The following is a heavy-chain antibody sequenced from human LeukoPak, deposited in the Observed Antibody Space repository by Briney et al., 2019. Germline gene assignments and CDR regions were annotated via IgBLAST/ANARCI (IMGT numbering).Heavy chain of an antibody. J-gene: IGHJ6*03. CDR1: GGSISSYY. CDR3: AGVWGGSYYYYYYYMDV. Sequence: SETLSLTCTVSGGSISSYYWSWIRQPPGKGLEWIGYIYYSGSTNYDPSLKSRVTISVDTSKNQFSLKLSSVTAAGTAVYYCAGVWGGSYYYYYYYMDVWGKGTTVTVSS. D-gene: IGHD1-26*01. V-gene: IGHV4-59*01. CDR2: IYYSGST.